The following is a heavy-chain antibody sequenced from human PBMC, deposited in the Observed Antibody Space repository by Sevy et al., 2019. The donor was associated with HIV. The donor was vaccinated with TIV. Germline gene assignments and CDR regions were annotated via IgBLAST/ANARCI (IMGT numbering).Heavy chain of an antibody. CDR1: GFSFSWYW. D-gene: IGHD3-10*01. V-gene: IGHV3-7*01. Sequence: GESLKISCAASGFSFSWYWMSWVRQTPEKGLEWVANIKQDGSEKNDVDSVKGGFAISRDNAKNSLYLQMNSLRAEDTAVYYCASKGGSRPTDAFDTWGQGTMVTVSS. CDR2: IKQDGSEK. J-gene: IGHJ3*02. CDR3: ASKGGSRPTDAFDT.